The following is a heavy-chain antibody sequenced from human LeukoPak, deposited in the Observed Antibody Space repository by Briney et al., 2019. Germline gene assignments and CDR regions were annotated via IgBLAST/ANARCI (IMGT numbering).Heavy chain of an antibody. Sequence: GGSLRLSCAASGFYFANYAMSWVRQAPGKGLEWVSVISGSGGSTYYADSVKGRFTISRDYSKNTLYLQMNSLRAEDTAVYYCAKGGSYDRIDYWGQGTLVTVSS. CDR1: GFYFANYA. D-gene: IGHD1-26*01. CDR2: ISGSGGST. V-gene: IGHV3-23*01. J-gene: IGHJ4*02. CDR3: AKGGSYDRIDY.